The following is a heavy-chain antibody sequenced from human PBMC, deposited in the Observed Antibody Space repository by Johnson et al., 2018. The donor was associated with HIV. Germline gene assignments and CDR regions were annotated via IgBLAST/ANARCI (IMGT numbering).Heavy chain of an antibody. CDR1: GFTVSSNY. J-gene: IGHJ3*02. Sequence: VQLVESGGGLVQPGGSLRLSCAASGFTVSSNYMSWVRQAPGKGLEWVSVIYGGGSTYYADSVKGRFTISRDNSKNTLYLQMNSLRAEDTAVYYCARDRGGYSYGYDSDAFDIWGQGTMVTVSS. D-gene: IGHD5-18*01. CDR3: ARDRGGYSYGYDSDAFDI. CDR2: IYGGGST. V-gene: IGHV3-66*02.